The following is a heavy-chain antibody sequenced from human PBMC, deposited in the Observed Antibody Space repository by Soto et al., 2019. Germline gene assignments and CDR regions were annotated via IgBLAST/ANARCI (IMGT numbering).Heavy chain of an antibody. V-gene: IGHV4-39*02. Sequence: SETLSLTCTVSGGSISSSSYYWGWIRQPPGKGLEWIGSIYYSGSTYYNPSLKSRVTISVDTSKNQFSLHMSGLRAEDTAVYYCSRDRSWRTGYYSGIDVWGQGTTVTVSS. D-gene: IGHD3-9*01. CDR2: IYYSGST. CDR3: SRDRSWRTGYYSGIDV. J-gene: IGHJ6*02. CDR1: GGSISSSSYY.